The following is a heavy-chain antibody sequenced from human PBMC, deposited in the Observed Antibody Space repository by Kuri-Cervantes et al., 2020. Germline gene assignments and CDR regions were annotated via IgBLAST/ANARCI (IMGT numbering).Heavy chain of an antibody. CDR3: AKGVDPNWFDP. J-gene: IGHJ5*02. D-gene: IGHD3-3*01. Sequence: GESLKISCAASGFTFNSYDMNWVRQAPGQGLELVSTIGKRGLSTLYADSVKGRFTISRDNSKNTLYVQMNSLRVEDTAVYYCAKGVDPNWFDPWGQGTLVTVSS. CDR2: IGKRGLST. CDR1: GFTFNSYD. V-gene: IGHV3-23*01.